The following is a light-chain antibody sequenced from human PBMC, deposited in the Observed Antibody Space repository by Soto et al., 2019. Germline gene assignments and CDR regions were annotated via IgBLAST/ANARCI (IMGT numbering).Light chain of an antibody. CDR1: QSVRSY. CDR2: DAS. CDR3: QQRSDWPLT. J-gene: IGKJ4*01. V-gene: IGKV3-11*01. Sequence: EIVLTQSPVTLSLSPGESATLSCRTSQSVRSYLAWYQQKPGQAPRLLMYDASNRATGIPARFRGSGSGTDFTLTISSLGPEDFAVYYCQQRSDWPLTFGGGTKVEVK.